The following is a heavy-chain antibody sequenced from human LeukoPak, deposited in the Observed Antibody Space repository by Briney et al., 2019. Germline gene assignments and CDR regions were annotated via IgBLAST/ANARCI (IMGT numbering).Heavy chain of an antibody. D-gene: IGHD6-19*01. Sequence: QTGGSLRLSCAASGFTFSSYGMHWVRQDPGKGLEWVAFIRYDGSNKYYADSVKGRFTISRDNSKNTLYLQMNSLSAEDTAVYYCAKDNSVGQWLVGGAIDYWGQGTLVTVSS. CDR1: GFTFSSYG. V-gene: IGHV3-30*02. CDR2: IRYDGSNK. CDR3: AKDNSVGQWLVGGAIDY. J-gene: IGHJ4*02.